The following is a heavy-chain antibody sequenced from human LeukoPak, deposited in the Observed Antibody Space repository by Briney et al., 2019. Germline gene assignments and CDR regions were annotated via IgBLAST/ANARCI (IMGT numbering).Heavy chain of an antibody. CDR1: GGSISSYY. Sequence: PSETLSLTCTVSGGSISSYYWSWIRQPPGKGLEWIGYIYTSGSTNYNPSLKSRVTISVGTSKNQFTLKLSSVTAADTAVYYCARHWELLEGDYYYYYMGVWGKGTTVTVSS. D-gene: IGHD1-26*01. V-gene: IGHV4-4*09. J-gene: IGHJ6*03. CDR2: IYTSGST. CDR3: ARHWELLEGDYYYYYMGV.